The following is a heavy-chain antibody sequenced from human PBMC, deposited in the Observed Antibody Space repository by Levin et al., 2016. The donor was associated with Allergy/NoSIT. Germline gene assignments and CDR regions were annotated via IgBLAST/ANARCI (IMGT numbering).Heavy chain of an antibody. V-gene: IGHV2-5*02. J-gene: IGHJ5*01. CDR2: LYWDDVT. CDR3: AHRLDSFDS. Sequence: SGPTLVKPTQTLTLTCTFSGFSLSTSGVSVGWIRQPPGRALEWLALLYWDDVTRYSPSLKSRLNVTRDTSKNQVFLTMTNMDSVDTATYYCAHRLDSFDSWGQGTLVTVSS. D-gene: IGHD2-2*03. CDR1: GFSLSTSGVS.